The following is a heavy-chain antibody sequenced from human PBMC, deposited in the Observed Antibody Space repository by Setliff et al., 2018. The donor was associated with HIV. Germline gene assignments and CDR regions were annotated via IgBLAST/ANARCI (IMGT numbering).Heavy chain of an antibody. V-gene: IGHV3-7*03. J-gene: IGHJ3*02. Sequence: GGSLRLSCAVSGFTFSSYPMTWVRQTPGKGLEWVANINQDGTATFYADSVQGRFTISRDNAKNLVYLEMNSLRPEDTALYFCAKDYGDGHNWGAFDIWGQGIMVTVSS. CDR1: GFTFSSYP. CDR2: INQDGTAT. D-gene: IGHD1-1*01. CDR3: AKDYGDGHNWGAFDI.